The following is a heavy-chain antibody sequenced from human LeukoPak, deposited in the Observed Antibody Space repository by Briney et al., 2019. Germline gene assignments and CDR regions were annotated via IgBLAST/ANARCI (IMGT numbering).Heavy chain of an antibody. CDR1: GFTFSSYG. V-gene: IGHV3-7*03. CDR3: ARVGYYYDSSGRQGAFDI. D-gene: IGHD3-22*01. Sequence: GGSLRLSRAASGFTFSSYGMHWVRQAPGKGLEWVANIKQDGSERYYVDSVKGRLTISRDNAKNSLYLQMNSLRAEDTAVYYCARVGYYYDSSGRQGAFDIWGQGTMVTVSS. J-gene: IGHJ3*02. CDR2: IKQDGSER.